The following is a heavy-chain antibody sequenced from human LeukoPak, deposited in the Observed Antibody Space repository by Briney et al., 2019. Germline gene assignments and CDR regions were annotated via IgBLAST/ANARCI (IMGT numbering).Heavy chain of an antibody. D-gene: IGHD3-10*01. V-gene: IGHV3-21*01. CDR1: GFTSSSYS. Sequence: GGSLRLSCAASGFTSSSYSMNWVRQAPGKGLEWVSSISSSSSYIYYADSVKGRFTIPRDNAKNSLYLQMNSLRAEDTAVYYCARGVRENDAFDIWGQGTMVTVSS. CDR3: ARGVRENDAFDI. J-gene: IGHJ3*02. CDR2: ISSSSSYI.